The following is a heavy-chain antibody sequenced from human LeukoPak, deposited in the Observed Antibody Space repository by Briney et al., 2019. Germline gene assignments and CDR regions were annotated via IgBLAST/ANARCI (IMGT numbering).Heavy chain of an antibody. D-gene: IGHD3-10*01. CDR2: IYYSGST. V-gene: IGHV4-31*03. J-gene: IGHJ4*02. CDR3: TRHNYYGSGRNIDF. Sequence: SETLSLTCTVSGGSISSSSYYWSWIRQHPGKGLEWIGYIYYSGSTYYNPSLKSRVTISVDTSKNQFSLKLSSVTAADTAMYYCTRHNYYGSGRNIDFWGQGTLVTVSS. CDR1: GGSISSSSYY.